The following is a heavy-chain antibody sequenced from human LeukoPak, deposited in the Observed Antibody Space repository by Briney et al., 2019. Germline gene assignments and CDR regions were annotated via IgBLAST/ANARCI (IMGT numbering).Heavy chain of an antibody. CDR1: GYTFTSYD. V-gene: IGHV1-8*01. J-gene: IGHJ4*02. D-gene: IGHD3-3*01. CDR2: MIPNSGNT. Sequence: ASVKVSCKASGYTFTSYDINWVRQATGQGLEWMGWMIPNSGNTGYEQKFQGRVTMTRNTSISTAYMELSSLRSEDTAVYYCARVSTYFGVVTDFDYWGQGTLVTVSS. CDR3: ARVSTYFGVVTDFDY.